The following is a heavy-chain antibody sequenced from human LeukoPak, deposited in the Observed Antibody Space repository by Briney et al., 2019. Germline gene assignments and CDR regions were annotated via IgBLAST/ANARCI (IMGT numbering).Heavy chain of an antibody. CDR1: GYTFTSYD. D-gene: IGHD3-16*02. CDR3: ARFIGSYDYYGMDV. J-gene: IGHJ6*02. Sequence: ASVKVSCKASGYTFTSYDINWVRQATGQGLEWMGWMNPNSGNTGYAQKFQGRVTMTRNTSISTAYMERSSLRSGDTAVYYCARFIGSYDYYGMDVWGQGTTVTVSS. V-gene: IGHV1-8*01. CDR2: MNPNSGNT.